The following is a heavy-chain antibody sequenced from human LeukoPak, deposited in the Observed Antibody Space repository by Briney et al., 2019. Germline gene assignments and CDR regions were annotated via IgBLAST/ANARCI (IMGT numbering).Heavy chain of an antibody. CDR1: GFTFDDYA. CDR2: ISGDGGGT. D-gene: IGHD3-10*01. J-gene: IGHJ6*02. Sequence: GGSPRLSCAASGFTFDDYAMHWVRQAPGKGLEWVSLISGDGGGTYYADSVKGRFTISRDNSKNSLYLQMNSLRTEDTALYYCAKDMGGSGTAAYYGMDVWGQGTTVTVSS. CDR3: AKDMGGSGTAAYYGMDV. V-gene: IGHV3-43*02.